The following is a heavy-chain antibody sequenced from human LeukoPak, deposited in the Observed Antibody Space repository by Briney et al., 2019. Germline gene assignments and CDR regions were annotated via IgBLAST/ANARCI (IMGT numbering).Heavy chain of an antibody. D-gene: IGHD3-3*01. CDR1: GYTFTSYG. V-gene: IGHV1-18*01. CDR3: ARDDGITIFGVVITQYYFDY. Sequence: ASVKVSCKASGYTFTSYGISWVRQAPGQGLEWMGWISAYNGNTNYAQKLQGRVTMTTDTSTSTAYMELRSLRSDDTAVYYCARDDGITIFGVVITQYYFDYWGQGTLVTVSS. CDR2: ISAYNGNT. J-gene: IGHJ4*02.